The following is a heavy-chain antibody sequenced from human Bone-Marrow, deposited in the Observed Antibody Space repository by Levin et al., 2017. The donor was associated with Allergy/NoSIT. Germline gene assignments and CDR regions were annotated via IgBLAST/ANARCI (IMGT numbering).Heavy chain of an antibody. CDR3: AIGSTAVNFDY. J-gene: IGHJ4*02. D-gene: IGHD4-17*01. Sequence: SQSLSLTCTVSGGSISSSYWSWIRQPPGKGLEWIGYIYYSGSTNYNPSLKSRVTISVDTSKNQFSLKLSSVTAADTAVYYCAIGSTAVNFDYWGQGTLVTVSS. V-gene: IGHV4-59*01. CDR2: IYYSGST. CDR1: GGSISSSY.